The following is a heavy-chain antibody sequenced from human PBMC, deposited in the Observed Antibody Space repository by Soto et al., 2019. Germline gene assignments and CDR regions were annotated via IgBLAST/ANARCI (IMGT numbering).Heavy chain of an antibody. J-gene: IGHJ4*02. Sequence: PSEPLSLPWTVSGGSKSNYYGSWIRQPSVKGLEWIGRIYTTGSTHYNPSLKSRVTLSIDMSKNQFSLKLNSVTAADTAVYYCARELPSIYEILTGHFDHWGQGTLVTVSS. V-gene: IGHV4-4*07. D-gene: IGHD3-9*01. CDR2: IYTTGST. CDR1: GGSKSNYY. CDR3: ARELPSIYEILTGHFDH.